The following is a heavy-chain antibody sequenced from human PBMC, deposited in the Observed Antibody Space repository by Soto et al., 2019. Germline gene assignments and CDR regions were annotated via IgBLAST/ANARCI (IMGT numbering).Heavy chain of an antibody. V-gene: IGHV3-30-3*01. CDR2: ISFDGNKK. CDR3: VREDDYNYCYINYGLDV. Sequence: QPQLVESGGGVVQPGRSLRLSCAASGFTFKNYALHWVRQAPGKGLEWVAVISFDGNKKYYSDSVKGRFTISRDNLKNTLYMQMNNLRVEDAALYFCVREDDYNYCYINYGLDVCGQGTTVTVS. J-gene: IGHJ6*02. CDR1: GFTFKNYA. D-gene: IGHD2-2*02.